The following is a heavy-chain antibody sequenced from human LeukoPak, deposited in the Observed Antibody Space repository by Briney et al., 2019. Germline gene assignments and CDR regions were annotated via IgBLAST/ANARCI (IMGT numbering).Heavy chain of an antibody. D-gene: IGHD6-19*01. V-gene: IGHV3-7*01. CDR1: GFTFSSYE. Sequence: GGSLRLSCAASGFTFSSYEMNWVRQAPGKGLEWVANIEGDGSQKNYVDSVKGRFTISRDNAKKSLYLQMNSLRAEDTAVYYCARDSGWFTFDYWGQGTLVTVSS. J-gene: IGHJ4*02. CDR2: IEGDGSQK. CDR3: ARDSGWFTFDY.